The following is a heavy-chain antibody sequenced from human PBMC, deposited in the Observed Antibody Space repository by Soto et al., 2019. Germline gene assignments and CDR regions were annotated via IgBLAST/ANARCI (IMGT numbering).Heavy chain of an antibody. CDR3: ARDWEVRGSWGYMDV. CDR2: IYYSGST. Sequence: SETLYLTSIEPGGSISSYYWSWIRQPPGKGLEWIGYIYYSGSTNYNPSLKSRVTISVDTSKNQFSLKLSSVTAADTAVYYCARDWEVRGSWGYMDVSGKGTTVTV. V-gene: IGHV4-59*01. CDR1: GGSISSYY. J-gene: IGHJ6*03. D-gene: IGHD3-10*01.